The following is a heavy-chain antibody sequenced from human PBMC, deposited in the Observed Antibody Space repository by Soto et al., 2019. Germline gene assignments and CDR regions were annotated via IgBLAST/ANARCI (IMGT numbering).Heavy chain of an antibody. Sequence: QLQLQESGPGLVKPSETLSLTCTVSGGSISSSSYYWGWIRQPPGKGLEWIGSIYYSGSTYYNPSLKSRVTISVDTSKNQFSLKLSSVTAADTAVYYCARRGAVAGMTYYYGMDVWGQGTTVTVSS. V-gene: IGHV4-39*01. CDR2: IYYSGST. J-gene: IGHJ6*02. D-gene: IGHD6-19*01. CDR3: ARRGAVAGMTYYYGMDV. CDR1: GGSISSSSYY.